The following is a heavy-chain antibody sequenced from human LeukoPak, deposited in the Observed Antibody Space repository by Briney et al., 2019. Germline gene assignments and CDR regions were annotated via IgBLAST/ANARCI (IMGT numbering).Heavy chain of an antibody. CDR1: GGSISSGGYS. D-gene: IGHD3-10*01. J-gene: IGHJ4*02. CDR3: ARGGGSGRGYFDY. V-gene: IGHV4-30-2*01. Sequence: SETLSLTCAVSGGSISSGGYSWSWIRQPPGKGLEWIGYIYHSGSTYYNPSLKSRATISVDRSKNQFSLKLSSVTAADTAVYYCARGGGSGRGYFDYWGQGTLVTVST. CDR2: IYHSGST.